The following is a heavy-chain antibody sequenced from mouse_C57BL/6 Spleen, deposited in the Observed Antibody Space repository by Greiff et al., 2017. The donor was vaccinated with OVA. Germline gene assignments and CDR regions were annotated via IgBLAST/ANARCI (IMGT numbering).Heavy chain of an antibody. J-gene: IGHJ3*01. CDR2: IDPEDGET. CDR3: ASPSITTVPWFAY. Sequence: VQLKQSGAELVKPGASVKLSCTASGFNIKDYYMHWVKQRTEQGLEWIGRIDPEDGETKYAPKFQGKATITADTSSNTAYLQLSSLTSEDTAVYYGASPSITTVPWFAYWGQGTLVTVSA. CDR1: GFNIKDYY. V-gene: IGHV14-2*01. D-gene: IGHD1-1*01.